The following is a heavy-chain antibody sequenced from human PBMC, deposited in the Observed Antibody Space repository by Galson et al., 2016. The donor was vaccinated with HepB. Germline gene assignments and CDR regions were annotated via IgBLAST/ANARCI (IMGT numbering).Heavy chain of an antibody. CDR2: ISSGSAYK. CDR3: ARPRDNYGHAIDI. V-gene: IGHV3-21*01. CDR1: GFTFRNYH. J-gene: IGHJ3*02. D-gene: IGHD3-10*01. Sequence: SLRLSCAGSGFTFRNYHMNWVRQTPGKGLEWVSSISSGSAYKYYADSVKGRFCIFRDNAKNSLYLQMNSLRVVDTAVYYCARPRDNYGHAIDIWGQGTMVTVSS.